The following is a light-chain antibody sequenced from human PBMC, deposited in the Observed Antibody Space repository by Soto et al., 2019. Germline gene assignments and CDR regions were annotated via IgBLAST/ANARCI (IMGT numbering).Light chain of an antibody. CDR3: QSYDSSLSEGV. J-gene: IGLJ2*01. CDR2: GNS. CDR1: SSNIGAGYD. V-gene: IGLV1-40*01. Sequence: VLTQPPSVSGAPGQRVTISCTGSSSNIGAGYDVHWYQQLPGTAPKLLIYGNSNRPSGVPDRFSGSKSGTSASLAITGLQAEDEADYYCQSYDSSLSEGVFGGGTKLTVL.